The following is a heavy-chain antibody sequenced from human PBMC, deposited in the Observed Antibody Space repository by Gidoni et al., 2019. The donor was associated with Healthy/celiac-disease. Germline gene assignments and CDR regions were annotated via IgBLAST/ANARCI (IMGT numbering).Heavy chain of an antibody. CDR1: GDTFTSYA. V-gene: IGHV1-3*01. J-gene: IGHJ5*02. Sequence: QVQLVQSGAEVKKPGASVKVSCKASGDTFTSYAMHWVRQAPGKRLEWKGWSNVGNGNTKYSQKFQGRVTITRDTSASTAYMELSSLRSEDTAVYYCARGADHRTGDWFDPWGQGTLVTVSS. CDR3: ARGADHRTGDWFDP. CDR2: SNVGNGNT. D-gene: IGHD3-10*02.